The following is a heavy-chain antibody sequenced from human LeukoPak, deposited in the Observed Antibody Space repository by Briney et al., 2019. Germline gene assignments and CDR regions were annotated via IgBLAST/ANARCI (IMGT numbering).Heavy chain of an antibody. D-gene: IGHD1-26*01. CDR2: IYYSGST. CDR1: GGSIRSYY. J-gene: IGHJ4*02. Sequence: PSETLSLTCTVSGGSIRSYYWSWIRQPPGKGLEWIGYIYYSGSTNYNPSLKSRVTISVDTSKNQFSLKLSSVTAADTAVYYCARVSTGASPGYWGQGTLVTVSS. CDR3: ARVSTGASPGY. V-gene: IGHV4-59*01.